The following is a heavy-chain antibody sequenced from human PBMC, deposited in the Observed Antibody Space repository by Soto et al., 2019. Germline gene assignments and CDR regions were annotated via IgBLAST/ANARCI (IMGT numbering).Heavy chain of an antibody. CDR2: IYYRGST. V-gene: IGHV4-39*01. J-gene: IGHJ3*02. CDR1: GGSISRSSYY. CDR3: ARHRITGSYYDAFDI. Sequence: SEALSLTCTVSGGSISRSSYYWGWIRRPPGKGLEWIGSIYYRGSTHYNPSLKSRVTISVVTSKNQFSLKLSSVTAAETAVYYCARHRITGSYYDAFDISGQGTMVTVSS. D-gene: IGHD1-26*01.